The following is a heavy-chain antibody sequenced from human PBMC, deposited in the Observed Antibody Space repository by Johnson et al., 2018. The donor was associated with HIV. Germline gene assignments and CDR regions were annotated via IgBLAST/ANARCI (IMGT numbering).Heavy chain of an antibody. J-gene: IGHJ3*02. Sequence: VQLVESGGGLVQPGGSLRLSCAASGFTVRSNHMNWVRQAPEKGLEWVSVIYSAGNPYYADSVKGRFTIARDNSKNTLYLQMNSLRAEESAVYYCARGGKAGSSARALDIWGQGTMVTVSS. D-gene: IGHD1-26*01. CDR2: IYSAGNP. CDR1: GFTVRSNH. V-gene: IGHV3-53*01. CDR3: ARGGKAGSSARALDI.